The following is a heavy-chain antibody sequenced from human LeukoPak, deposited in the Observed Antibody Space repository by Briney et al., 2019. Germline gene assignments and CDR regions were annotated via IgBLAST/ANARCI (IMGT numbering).Heavy chain of an antibody. V-gene: IGHV3-23*01. D-gene: IGHD6-19*01. CDR2: ISGDGDRA. CDR3: AKDLALAGTGGGFDA. CDR1: GFTFTTYA. J-gene: IGHJ3*01. Sequence: GGSLRLSCAASGFTFTTYAINWVRQAPGKGLEWVSGISGDGDRAYYADSVNGRFTISRDNSRNTVSLHMSSLRAEDTALYYCAKDLALAGTGGGFDAWGQGTRVAVSS.